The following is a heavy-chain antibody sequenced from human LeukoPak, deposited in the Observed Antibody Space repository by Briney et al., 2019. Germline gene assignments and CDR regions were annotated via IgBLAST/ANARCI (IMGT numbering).Heavy chain of an antibody. D-gene: IGHD6-13*01. V-gene: IGHV3-30-3*01. CDR2: ISYDGNTE. J-gene: IGHJ4*02. CDR1: GFIFNSYA. CDR3: ATDGSSWYHFDY. Sequence: PGRSLRLSCAASGFIFNSYAMHWVRQAPGKGLEWVAVISYDGNTEYYADSVKGRFTISRDNSKNTLYLQMNSLRAEDTAVYYCATDGSSWYHFDYWGQGTLVTVSS.